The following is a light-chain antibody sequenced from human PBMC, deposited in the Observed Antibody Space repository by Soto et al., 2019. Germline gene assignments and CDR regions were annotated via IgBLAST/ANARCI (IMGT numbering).Light chain of an antibody. CDR2: EVS. Sequence: QSALTQPASVSGSPGQSITISCSGTSSDVGGHNYVSWYQQHPGKAPKLMIYEVSNRPSGVSHRFSGSKSGNTASLTISGLQAEDEADYYCSSYTVSSTLYVFGPGTKVTVL. V-gene: IGLV2-14*01. J-gene: IGLJ1*01. CDR1: SSDVGGHNY. CDR3: SSYTVSSTLYV.